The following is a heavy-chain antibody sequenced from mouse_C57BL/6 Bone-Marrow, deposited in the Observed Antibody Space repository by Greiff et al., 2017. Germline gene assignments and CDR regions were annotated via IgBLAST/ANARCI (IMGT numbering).Heavy chain of an antibody. CDR3: ATGTTWFAY. Sequence: LQQPGAELVEPGGSVKMSCKGSGYTFTSHWVNWVKQRPGQGLEWIGDIYPGSGSTNYNEKFKSKATLTVDTSSSTAYMQLSSLTSEDSAVYYCATGTTWFAYWGQGTLVTVSA. V-gene: IGHV1-55*01. CDR2: IYPGSGST. D-gene: IGHD4-1*01. CDR1: GYTFTSHW. J-gene: IGHJ3*01.